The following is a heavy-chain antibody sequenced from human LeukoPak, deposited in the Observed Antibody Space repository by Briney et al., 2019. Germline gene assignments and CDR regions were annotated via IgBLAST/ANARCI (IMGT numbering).Heavy chain of an antibody. V-gene: IGHV1-18*01. CDR3: VRETGSTTEYFDY. CDR1: GYTFTSYG. CDR2: ISAYNGNT. J-gene: IGHJ4*02. Sequence: ASVKVSCKASGYTFTSYGISWVRQAPGQGLEWMGWISAYNGNTNYAQKLQGRVTMTTDTSTSTAYMELSSLSSDDTALYYCVRETGSTTEYFDYWGRGTLVTVTS. D-gene: IGHD1-7*01.